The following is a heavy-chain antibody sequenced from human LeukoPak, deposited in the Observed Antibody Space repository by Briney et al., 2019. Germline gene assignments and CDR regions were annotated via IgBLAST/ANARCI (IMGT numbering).Heavy chain of an antibody. V-gene: IGHV1-46*01. CDR1: GYTFTSYY. CDR3: ARLRFLEWLLFGADGESDY. CDR2: INPSGGST. Sequence: ASVKVSCKASGYTFTSYYMHWVRQAPGQGLEWMGIINPSGGSTSYAQKFQGRVTMTRDTSTSTVYMELSSLRSEDTAVYYCARLRFLEWLLFGADGESDYWGQGTLVTVSS. D-gene: IGHD3-3*01. J-gene: IGHJ4*02.